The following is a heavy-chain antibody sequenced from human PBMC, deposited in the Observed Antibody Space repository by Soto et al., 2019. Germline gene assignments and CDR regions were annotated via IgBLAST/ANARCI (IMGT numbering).Heavy chain of an antibody. J-gene: IGHJ4*02. V-gene: IGHV3-7*03. CDR1: GLTFTDYW. Sequence: PGGSLRLSCVTYGLTFTDYWMSWVRQAPGKGLEWVANIKQDESEKNYLDSVKGRFTISRDNAKNSLYLQMNSLRAEVTAVYYCASDRFRGTYNLRGVTYFFEEWGQGAPVTVSS. D-gene: IGHD1-1*01. CDR2: IKQDESEK. CDR3: ASDRFRGTYNLRGVTYFFEE.